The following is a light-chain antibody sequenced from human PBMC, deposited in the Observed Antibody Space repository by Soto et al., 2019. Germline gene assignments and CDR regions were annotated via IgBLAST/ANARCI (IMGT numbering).Light chain of an antibody. CDR3: QQYYSTPPT. CDR2: WAS. Sequence: DSVMTHSPDSLAVSLGERATSNCKSSQSVLYSSQNKNYLAWYQQKPGQPPKLLINWASTRESGVPDRFSGSGSGTDFTLTISSLQAGDVAVYYCQQYYSTPPTFGGGTKVDIK. J-gene: IGKJ4*01. CDR1: QSVLYSSQNKNY. V-gene: IGKV4-1*01.